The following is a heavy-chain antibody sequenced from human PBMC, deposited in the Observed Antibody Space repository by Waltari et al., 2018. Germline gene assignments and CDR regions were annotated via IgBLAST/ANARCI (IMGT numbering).Heavy chain of an antibody. CDR2: IIPIFGTA. D-gene: IGHD3-22*01. CDR1: GGTFSSYA. Sequence: QVQRVQSGAEVKKPGSSVKVSCKASGGTFSSYAISWVRQAPGPGLEWMGGIIPIFGTANYAQKFQGRVTITADESTSTAYMELSSLRSEDTAVYYCARENYYDSSGYYERNAFDIWGQGTMVTVSS. CDR3: ARENYYDSSGYYERNAFDI. J-gene: IGHJ3*02. V-gene: IGHV1-69*01.